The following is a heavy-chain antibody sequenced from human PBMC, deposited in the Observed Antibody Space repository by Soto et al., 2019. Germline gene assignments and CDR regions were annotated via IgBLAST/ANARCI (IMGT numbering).Heavy chain of an antibody. CDR2: IIPIFGTA. D-gene: IGHD1-26*01. CDR1: GGTFSSYA. Sequence: GASVKVSCKASGGTFSSYAISWVRQAPGQGLEWMGGIIPIFGTANYAQKFQGRVTVTADKSTSTAYMELSSLRSEDTAVYYCAREGGGSYRSYFDYWGQGTLVTSPQ. CDR3: AREGGGSYRSYFDY. J-gene: IGHJ4*02. V-gene: IGHV1-69*06.